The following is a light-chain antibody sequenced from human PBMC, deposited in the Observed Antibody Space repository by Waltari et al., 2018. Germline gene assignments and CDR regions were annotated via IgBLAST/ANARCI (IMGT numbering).Light chain of an antibody. Sequence: EIVLTQSPATLSLSPGERATPSCRARQSVGTYLAWYQQKPGQAPRLLISDASYRASGIPARFSGSGSGTDFTLTISSLEPEDFAIYYCQQRTDWPPLTFGGGTKVEIK. V-gene: IGKV3-11*01. CDR2: DAS. CDR3: QQRTDWPPLT. CDR1: QSVGTY. J-gene: IGKJ4*01.